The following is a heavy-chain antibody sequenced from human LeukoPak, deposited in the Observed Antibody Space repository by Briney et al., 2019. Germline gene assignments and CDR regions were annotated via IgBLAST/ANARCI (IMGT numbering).Heavy chain of an antibody. CDR1: GGTFSSYA. D-gene: IGHD5-18*01. V-gene: IGHV1-69*06. Sequence: SVKVSCKASGGTFSSYAISWVRQAPGQGPEWMGGIIPIFGTANYAQKFQGRVTITADKSTSTAYMELSSLRSEDTAVYYCARDQVRGYSLDAFDIWGQGTMVTVSS. CDR2: IIPIFGTA. CDR3: ARDQVRGYSLDAFDI. J-gene: IGHJ3*02.